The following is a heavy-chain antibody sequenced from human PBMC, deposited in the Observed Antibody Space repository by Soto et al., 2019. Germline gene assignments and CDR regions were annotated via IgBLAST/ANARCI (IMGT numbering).Heavy chain of an antibody. J-gene: IGHJ4*02. D-gene: IGHD2-8*01. CDR2: ISWNSGSI. Sequence: PGGSLRLSCAASGFTFDDYAMHWVRQAPGKGLEWVSGISWNSGSIDYADSVKGRFTISRDNAKNSLYLQMNSLRAEDTSLYYCARGDTSTYAIDYWGQGALVTVSS. CDR3: ARGDTSTYAIDY. CDR1: GFTFDDYA. V-gene: IGHV3-9*01.